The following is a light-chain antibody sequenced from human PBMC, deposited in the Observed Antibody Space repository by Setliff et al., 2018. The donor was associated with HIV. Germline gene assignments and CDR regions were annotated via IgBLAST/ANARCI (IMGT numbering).Light chain of an antibody. CDR2: EVR. J-gene: IGLJ1*01. V-gene: IGLV2-14*01. CDR1: SSDVGGYSH. Sequence: QSVLTQPASVSGSPGQSITISCTGTSSDVGGYSHVSWYQQHPAKAPKLILYEVRNRPSGVPNRFSGSKSGNTASLTISGLQAEDEGDYYCSSYAITNTLPFGTGTKVTVL. CDR3: SSYAITNTLP.